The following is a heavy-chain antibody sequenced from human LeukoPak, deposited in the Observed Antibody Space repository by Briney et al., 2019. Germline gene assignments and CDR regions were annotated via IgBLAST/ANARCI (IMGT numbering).Heavy chain of an antibody. CDR2: IYYSGST. CDR1: GGSISSYY. J-gene: IGHJ3*02. Sequence: PSETLSLTCTVSGGSISSYYWSWIRQPPGKGLEWIGYIYYSGSTNYNPSLKSRVTISVDTSKNQFSLELSSVTAADTAVYYCATRRDGYNPPDAFDIWGQGTMVTVSP. CDR3: ATRRDGYNPPDAFDI. V-gene: IGHV4-59*01. D-gene: IGHD5-24*01.